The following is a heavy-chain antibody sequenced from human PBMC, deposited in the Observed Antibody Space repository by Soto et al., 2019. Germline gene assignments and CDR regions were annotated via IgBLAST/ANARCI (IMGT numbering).Heavy chain of an antibody. J-gene: IGHJ5*02. Sequence: SETLSLTCTVSGGSISSYYWSWIRQPPGKGLEWIGYIYYSGSTSYNPSLKTGVTISVDTSKNQFSLKLTSVTPADTAIYYCARVKRSTSRLDPWGQGTLVTVSS. CDR3: ARVKRSTSRLDP. D-gene: IGHD1-26*01. CDR1: GGSISSYY. CDR2: IYYSGST. V-gene: IGHV4-59*01.